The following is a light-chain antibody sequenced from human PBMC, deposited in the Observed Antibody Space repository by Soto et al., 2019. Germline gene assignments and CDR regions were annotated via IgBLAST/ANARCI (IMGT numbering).Light chain of an antibody. Sequence: DIPMTQSPSSLSASLGDRVTITCRASQSISTYLDWYQQKVGKAPKLLIYGASSLQRGVPSRFSGSGSGTEFTLTISSLQPEDFATYYCQQSYSTPRTFGQGTKLEIK. CDR1: QSISTY. CDR3: QQSYSTPRT. V-gene: IGKV1-39*01. CDR2: GAS. J-gene: IGKJ2*02.